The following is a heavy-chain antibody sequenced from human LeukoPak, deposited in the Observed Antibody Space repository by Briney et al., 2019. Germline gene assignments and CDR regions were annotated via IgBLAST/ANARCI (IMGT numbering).Heavy chain of an antibody. CDR1: GGTFSSYA. CDR3: ARGPMGVPYYYYYYMDV. D-gene: IGHD3-10*01. J-gene: IGHJ6*03. V-gene: IGHV1-69*05. Sequence: ASVKVSCKASGGTFSSYAISWVRQAPGQGLEWMGGIIPIFGTANYAQKFQGRVTITTDESTSTAYMELSSLRSEDTAVYYCARGPMGVPYYYYYYMDVWGKGTTVTVSS. CDR2: IIPIFGTA.